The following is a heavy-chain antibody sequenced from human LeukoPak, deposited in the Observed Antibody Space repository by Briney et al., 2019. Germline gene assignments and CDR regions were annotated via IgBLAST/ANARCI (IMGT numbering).Heavy chain of an antibody. Sequence: SETLSPTCTVSGGSITTYYWSWIRQPAGKGLEWIGRIYTRGSTNYNPSLKSRVTMSVDTSKNQFSLKLSSVTAADTAVYYCAGEGHYYDSTGYYYGGEDYWGQGTLVTVSS. CDR3: AGEGHYYDSTGYYYGGEDY. J-gene: IGHJ4*02. V-gene: IGHV4-4*07. CDR1: GGSITTYY. CDR2: IYTRGST. D-gene: IGHD3-22*01.